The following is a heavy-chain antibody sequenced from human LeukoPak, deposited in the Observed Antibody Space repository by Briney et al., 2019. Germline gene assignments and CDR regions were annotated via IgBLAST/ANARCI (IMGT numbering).Heavy chain of an antibody. Sequence: GASVKVSCKASGYSFTGYYTHWVRQAPGQGLEWMGWINTNSGGTKYAQKFQGRVTMTRDTSISTAYMELSRLRSDDTAVYYCARDLPYSSSWESIDYWGQGTLVTVSS. CDR3: ARDLPYSSSWESIDY. J-gene: IGHJ4*02. CDR2: INTNSGGT. CDR1: GYSFTGYY. V-gene: IGHV1-2*02. D-gene: IGHD6-13*01.